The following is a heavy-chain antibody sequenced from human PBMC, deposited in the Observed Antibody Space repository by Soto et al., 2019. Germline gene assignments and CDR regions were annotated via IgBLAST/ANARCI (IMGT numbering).Heavy chain of an antibody. V-gene: IGHV3-7*03. D-gene: IGHD4-4*01. CDR2: IRPDGSET. CDR3: AGWGGHDYKY. CDR1: GFTLTDFY. J-gene: IGHJ4*02. Sequence: EVQLVQSGGGLVQPGGSLRLSCVGSGFTLTDFYMNWVRQAPGKGLEWVANIRPDGSETNYVESVKGRFTTSRDNAKNSLFLQMNSLRADDTAVYYCAGWGGHDYKYWGQGILVTVSS.